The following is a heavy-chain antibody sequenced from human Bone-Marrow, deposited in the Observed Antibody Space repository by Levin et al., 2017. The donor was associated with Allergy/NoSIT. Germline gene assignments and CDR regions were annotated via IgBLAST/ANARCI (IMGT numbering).Heavy chain of an antibody. CDR2: IIGGTT. CDR3: ARGYSGYTTSHFDY. Sequence: GGSLRLSCAASGFTFSSYEINWVRQAPGKGLEWLSYIIGGTTYYADSVKGRFIISRDNAKNSLYLQVNSLRAEDTAVYYCARGYSGYTTSHFDYWGQGTLVTVSP. V-gene: IGHV3-48*03. J-gene: IGHJ4*02. CDR1: GFTFSSYE. D-gene: IGHD5-12*01.